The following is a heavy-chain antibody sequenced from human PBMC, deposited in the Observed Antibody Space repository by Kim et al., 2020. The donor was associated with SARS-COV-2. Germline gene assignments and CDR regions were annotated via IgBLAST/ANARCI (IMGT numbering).Heavy chain of an antibody. CDR1: GFTFTSFG. CDR2: ISNSGGGA. CDR3: AKQFNYGYFDS. V-gene: IGHV3-23*01. Sequence: GGSLRLSCAASGFTFTSFGMSWVRQAPGKGLEWVSTISNSGGGAYYADSVKGRFTISRDNSKNTLYLQMNSLRAEDTARYYCAKQFNYGYFDSWGQGTLV. D-gene: IGHD3-10*01. J-gene: IGHJ4*02.